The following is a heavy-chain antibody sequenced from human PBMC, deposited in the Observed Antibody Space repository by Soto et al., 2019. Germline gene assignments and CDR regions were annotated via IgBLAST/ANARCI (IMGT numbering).Heavy chain of an antibody. CDR1: GFTFSDYY. CDR3: ARDSGYSSSWYWVVILDY. V-gene: IGHV3-11*01. CDR2: ISSSGSTI. Sequence: GGSLRLSCAASGFTFSDYYMSWIRQAPGKGLEWVSYISSSGSTIYYTDSVKGRFTISRDNAKNSLYLQMNSLRAEDTAVYYCARDSGYSSSWYWVVILDYWGQGTLVTVSS. J-gene: IGHJ4*02. D-gene: IGHD6-13*01.